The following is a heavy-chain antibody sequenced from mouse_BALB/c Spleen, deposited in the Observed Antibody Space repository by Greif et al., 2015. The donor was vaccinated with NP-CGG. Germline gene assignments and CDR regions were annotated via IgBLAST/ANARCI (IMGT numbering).Heavy chain of an antibody. D-gene: IGHD1-1*01. CDR1: GFTFSDFY. Sequence: DVKLVESGGGLVQPGGSLRLSCATSGFTFSDFYMEWVRQPPGKRLEWIAASRNKANDYTTEYSASVKGRFIVSGDTSQSILYLQMNALRAEDTAIYYCARDYYGSSYWYFDVWGAGTTVTVSS. CDR2: SRNKANDYTT. CDR3: ARDYYGSSYWYFDV. J-gene: IGHJ1*01. V-gene: IGHV7-1*02.